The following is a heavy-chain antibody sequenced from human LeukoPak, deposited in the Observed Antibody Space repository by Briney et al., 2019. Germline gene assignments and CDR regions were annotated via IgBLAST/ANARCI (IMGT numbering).Heavy chain of an antibody. Sequence: ASVKVSCKASGYTFTGYYMHWVRQAPGQGLEWMGWINPNSGGTNYAQKFQGRVTMTRDTSISTAYMELSRLRSDDTAVYYCARVAVTTESENWFDPWGQGTLVTVSS. CDR3: ARVAVTTESENWFDP. CDR1: GYTFTGYY. CDR2: INPNSGGT. J-gene: IGHJ5*02. D-gene: IGHD4-17*01. V-gene: IGHV1-2*02.